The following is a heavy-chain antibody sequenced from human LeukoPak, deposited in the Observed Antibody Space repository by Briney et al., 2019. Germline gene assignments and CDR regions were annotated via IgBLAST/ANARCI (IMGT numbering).Heavy chain of an antibody. J-gene: IGHJ4*02. V-gene: IGHV4-30-4*07. Sequence: SETLSLTCAVSGDSIRSVGYSWSWIRQPPGKRLEWLGYVYHSGNANYNPSLKSRLTISVDTSKNQFSLKLSSVTAADTAVYYCARDPYYDYWGQGTLVTVSS. CDR2: VYHSGNA. CDR1: GDSIRSVGYS. CDR3: ARDPYYDY. D-gene: IGHD3-22*01.